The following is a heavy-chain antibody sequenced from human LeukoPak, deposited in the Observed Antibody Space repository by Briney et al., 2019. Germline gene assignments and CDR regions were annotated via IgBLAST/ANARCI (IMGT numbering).Heavy chain of an antibody. CDR2: IYHDGST. Sequence: SETLSRTCAVSGYSISSGAYWGWIRQPPGKGLQWIGCIYHDGSTYYNPSLQSRVTISVDTSKNQFSLKLTSVTATDTAVYYCVRDPPDYWGQGTLVTVSS. CDR3: VRDPPDY. V-gene: IGHV4-38-2*02. J-gene: IGHJ4*02. CDR1: GYSISSGAY.